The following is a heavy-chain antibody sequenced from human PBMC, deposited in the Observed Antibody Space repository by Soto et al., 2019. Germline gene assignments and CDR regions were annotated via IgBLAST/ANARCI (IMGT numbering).Heavy chain of an antibody. CDR1: GFTFSSYA. CDR3: AKDRPDILTGYSFDY. D-gene: IGHD3-9*01. V-gene: IGHV3-23*01. CDR2: ISGSGGST. Sequence: GSLRLSCAASGFTFSSYAMSWVRQAPGKGLEWVSAISGSGGSTYYADSVKGRFTISRDNSKNTLYLQMNSLRAGDTAVYYCAKDRPDILTGYSFDYWGQGTLVTSPQ. J-gene: IGHJ4*02.